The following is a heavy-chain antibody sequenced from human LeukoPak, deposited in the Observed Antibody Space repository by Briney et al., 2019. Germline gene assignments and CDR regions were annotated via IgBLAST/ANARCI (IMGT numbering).Heavy chain of an antibody. CDR3: ASSRDYDILTGRVDY. Sequence: GESLRLSCAASGFTFSGHSMNWVRQAPGKGLEWVSSISSSSYIYYADSVKGRFTISRDSAKNSLYLQMNSLRAEDTAVYYCASSRDYDILTGRVDYWGQGTLVTVSS. V-gene: IGHV3-21*01. CDR2: ISSSSYI. CDR1: GFTFSGHS. J-gene: IGHJ4*02. D-gene: IGHD3-9*01.